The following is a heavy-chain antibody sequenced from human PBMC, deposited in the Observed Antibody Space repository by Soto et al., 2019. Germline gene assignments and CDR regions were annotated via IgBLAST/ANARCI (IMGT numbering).Heavy chain of an antibody. V-gene: IGHV4-4*09. CDR3: TTQGFGILHGLVDV. Sequence: SETLSLTCTVSSDSITSFCIHYCNWFRQAPGRGLEWIGYISKSGYTSYNPSLRSRVFISVDTSNNQVSLNLASVTAADTAIYYCTTQGFGILHGLVDVWGQGTTVT. CDR2: ISKSGYT. J-gene: IGHJ6*02. D-gene: IGHD3-10*01. CDR1: SDSITSFCIHY.